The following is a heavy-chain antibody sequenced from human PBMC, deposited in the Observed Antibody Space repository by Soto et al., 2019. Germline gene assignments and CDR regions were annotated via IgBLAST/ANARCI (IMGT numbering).Heavy chain of an antibody. J-gene: IGHJ4*02. D-gene: IGHD3-10*01. CDR1: GFTFSSYA. CDR2: ISGGGETT. CDR3: AFNSGSGSYYFDY. Sequence: EVQLLESGGGLVQPGGSLRLSCAASGFTFSSYAMWWVRQAPGKGLECVSAISGGGETTYYADSVKVRFTISRDNSENTLYMQMIRLRAEDTAVYYCAFNSGSGSYYFDYWGQGTLVTVSS. V-gene: IGHV3-23*01.